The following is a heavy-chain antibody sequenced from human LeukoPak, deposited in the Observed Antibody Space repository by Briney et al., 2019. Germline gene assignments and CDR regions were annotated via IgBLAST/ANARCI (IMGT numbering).Heavy chain of an antibody. CDR3: AREPDDPSGSYYYAFDI. J-gene: IGHJ3*02. D-gene: IGHD1-26*01. CDR2: IYYSGST. CDR1: GGSISSYY. Sequence: SETLSLTCTVSGGSISSYYWSWIRQPPGKGLEWIGYIYYSGSTNYNPSLKSRVTISVDTSKNQFSLKLSSVTAADTAVYYCAREPDDPSGSYYYAFDIWGQGTMVTVSS. V-gene: IGHV4-59*12.